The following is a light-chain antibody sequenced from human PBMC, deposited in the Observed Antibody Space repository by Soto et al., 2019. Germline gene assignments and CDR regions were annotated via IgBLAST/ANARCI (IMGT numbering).Light chain of an antibody. V-gene: IGLV2-8*01. CDR2: EVV. CDR1: KNDIGVYDF. CDR3: KSYAGSNTYV. Sequence: QSALTQPPSASGSPGQSVTISCTGTKNDIGVYDFVSWYQHHPGKAPRLIIYEVVQRPSGVPDRFSGSKSGNTSSLTVSWLQAADEADYFCKSYAGSNTYVFGSGTKLTVL. J-gene: IGLJ1*01.